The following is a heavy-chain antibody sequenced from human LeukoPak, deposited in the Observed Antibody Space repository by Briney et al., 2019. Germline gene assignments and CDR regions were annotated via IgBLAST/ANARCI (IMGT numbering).Heavy chain of an antibody. D-gene: IGHD2-2*01. CDR1: GYTFSTYT. Sequence: GGSLRLSCAASGYTFSTYTMNWFRLAPGKGLEWVSSITSSSSYLFYADSLKGRFTISRDNAKDSLYLQMNSLTAEDTAVYYCARDRSPSWASDFWGQGTLVTVSS. CDR2: ITSSSSYL. J-gene: IGHJ4*02. CDR3: ARDRSPSWASDF. V-gene: IGHV3-21*01.